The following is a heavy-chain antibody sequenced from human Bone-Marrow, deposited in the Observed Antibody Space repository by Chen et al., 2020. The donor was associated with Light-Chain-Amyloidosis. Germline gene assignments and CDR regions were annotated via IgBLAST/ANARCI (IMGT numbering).Heavy chain of an antibody. D-gene: IGHD3-10*01. CDR1: GGTFSSYA. J-gene: IGHJ6*03. CDR3: ARARRKSDWELRYFLDV. CDR2: IIPAFGTT. Sequence: QVQLVQSGAEVKKPGSSVKVPCKASGGTFSSYAISWVRPAPGQGLEWMGKIIPAFGTTNYAQKFQGRATITADESTTTIHMELTSLKSEDAAGYYCARARRKSDWELRYFLDVWGNGTTVTVSS. V-gene: IGHV1-69*13.